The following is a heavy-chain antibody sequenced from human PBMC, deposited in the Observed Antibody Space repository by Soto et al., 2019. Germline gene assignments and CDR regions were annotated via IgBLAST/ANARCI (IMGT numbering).Heavy chain of an antibody. CDR1: GGSISSGGYS. CDR3: ARSYCSGGSCYRRCFDP. V-gene: IGHV4-30-2*01. CDR2: IYHSGST. Sequence: SETLSLTCAVSGGSISSGGYSWSWIRQPPGKGLEWIGYIYHSGSTYYNPSLKSRVTISVDRSKNQFSLKLSSVTAADTAVYYCARSYCSGGSCYRRCFDPWGQGTLVTVSS. J-gene: IGHJ5*02. D-gene: IGHD2-15*01.